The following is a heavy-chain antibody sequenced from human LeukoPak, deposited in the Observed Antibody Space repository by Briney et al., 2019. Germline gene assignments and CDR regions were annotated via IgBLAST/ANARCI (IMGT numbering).Heavy chain of an antibody. D-gene: IGHD2-2*01. CDR1: GGSISSSSYY. CDR3: ARDPSKPAAISDPLSAAEDAFDI. Sequence: PSETLSLTCTVSGGSISSSSYYWGWIRQPPGKGLEWIGSIYYSGSTCYNPSLKSRVTISVDTSKNQFSLKLSSVTAADTAVYYCARDPSKPAAISDPLSAAEDAFDIWGQGTMVTVSS. V-gene: IGHV4-39*07. CDR2: IYYSGST. J-gene: IGHJ3*02.